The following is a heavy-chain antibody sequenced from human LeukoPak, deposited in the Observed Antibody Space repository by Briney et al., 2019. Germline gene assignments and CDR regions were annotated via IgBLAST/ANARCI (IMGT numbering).Heavy chain of an antibody. CDR1: GGSISSYY. D-gene: IGHD3-22*01. CDR2: IYYSGST. V-gene: IGHV4-59*01. Sequence: SETLSLTCTVSGGSISSYYWSWIRQPPGKGLEWIGYIYYSGSTNYNPSLKSRVTISVDTSKNQFPLKLSSVTAADTAVYYCARGRFYDTNWGQGTTVTVSS. J-gene: IGHJ6*02. CDR3: ARGRFYDTN.